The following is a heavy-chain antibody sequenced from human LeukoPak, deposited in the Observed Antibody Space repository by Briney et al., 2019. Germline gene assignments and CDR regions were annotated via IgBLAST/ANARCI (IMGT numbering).Heavy chain of an antibody. J-gene: IGHJ6*02. CDR3: ARDGSPVYYYYYGMDV. CDR2: IYYSGST. D-gene: IGHD5-24*01. Sequence: SETLSLTCTVPGGSISSYYWSWIRQPPGKGLEWIGSIYYSGSTYYNPSLKSRVTISVDTSKNQFSLKLSSVTAADTAVYYCARDGSPVYYYYYGMDVWGQGTTVTVSS. CDR1: GGSISSYY. V-gene: IGHV4-59*05.